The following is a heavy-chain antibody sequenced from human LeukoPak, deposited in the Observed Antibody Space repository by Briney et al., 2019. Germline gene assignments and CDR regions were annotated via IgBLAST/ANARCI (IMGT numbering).Heavy chain of an antibody. Sequence: GGSLRLSCAASGFTFSRYWMTWVRQAPGKGLGWVANIKHDGSEKYYVDSVKGRFTSSRDNAKNSLYLQINSLRAEDTAVYYCAREDDFWSGLDYWGQGTLVTVSS. V-gene: IGHV3-7*01. D-gene: IGHD3-3*01. CDR3: AREDDFWSGLDY. J-gene: IGHJ4*02. CDR1: GFTFSRYW. CDR2: IKHDGSEK.